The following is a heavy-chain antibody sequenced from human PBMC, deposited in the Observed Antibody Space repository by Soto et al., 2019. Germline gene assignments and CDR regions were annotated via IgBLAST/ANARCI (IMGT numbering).Heavy chain of an antibody. D-gene: IGHD3-22*01. J-gene: IGHJ4*02. V-gene: IGHV4-4*02. Sequence: AETRSLSCAVSVGSISNWGSWVRQPPGKGLEWIGEINHSGGTSYNPSLKSRVTISVDTSKSQFSLKLTSVTAADRAVYYCARGSVDTVDSSGFYEYWGQGTPVTSP. CDR1: VGSISNW. CDR2: INHSGGT. CDR3: ARGSVDTVDSSGFYEY.